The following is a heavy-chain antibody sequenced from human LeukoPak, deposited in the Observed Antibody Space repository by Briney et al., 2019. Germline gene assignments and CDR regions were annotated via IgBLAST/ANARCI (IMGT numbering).Heavy chain of an antibody. V-gene: IGHV3-23*01. D-gene: IGHD3-22*01. CDR2: ITGTGGNT. J-gene: IGHJ5*02. CDR1: GFTFDTYA. Sequence: GGSLRLSCVGSGFTFDTYAMTWVRQAPGKGLEWVSGITGTGGNTYYAESVKGRFTISRDNSKNTLYLQMNGLRADDTAVYYCAARPKHYDSSGYYWVSWGQGTLVTVSS. CDR3: AARPKHYDSSGYYWVS.